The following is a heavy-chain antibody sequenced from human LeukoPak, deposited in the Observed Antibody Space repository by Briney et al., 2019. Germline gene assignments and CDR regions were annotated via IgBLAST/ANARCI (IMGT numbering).Heavy chain of an antibody. CDR2: INSDGSST. CDR1: RFTFSNCW. CDR3: ARDGYGSGPGIDY. J-gene: IGHJ4*02. V-gene: IGHV3-74*01. D-gene: IGHD3-10*01. Sequence: PGGSLRLSCAASRFTFSNCWMHWVRQAPGKGLVWVSRINSDGSSTTYADSVKGRFTISRDNAKNTLYLQMNSLRAEDTAVYYCARDGYGSGPGIDYWGQGTLVTVSS.